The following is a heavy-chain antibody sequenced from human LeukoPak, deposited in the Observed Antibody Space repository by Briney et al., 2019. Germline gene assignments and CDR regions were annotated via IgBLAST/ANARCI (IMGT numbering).Heavy chain of an antibody. CDR3: AGLYSSGWLFDY. J-gene: IGHJ4*02. CDR2: ISGSGGST. Sequence: QSGGSLRLSCAASGFTFSSYAMSWVRQAPGKGLEWVSAISGSGGSTYYADSVKGRFTISRDNSKNTLYLQMNSLSAEDTAVYYCAGLYSSGWLFDYWGQGTLVTVSS. D-gene: IGHD6-19*01. V-gene: IGHV3-23*01. CDR1: GFTFSSYA.